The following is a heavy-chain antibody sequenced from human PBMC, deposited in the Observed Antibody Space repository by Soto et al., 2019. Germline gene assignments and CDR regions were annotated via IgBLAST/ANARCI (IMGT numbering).Heavy chain of an antibody. D-gene: IGHD5-12*01. Sequence: QVQLVQSGAEVKKPGASVKVSCKASGYTFTTYGISWVRQAPGQGLEWMGWISAYYGNTNYAQKLQGRVTMTTDTSTSTAYMELRSLRSDDTAVYYCTREFSGYDSGYNWFDPWGQGTLVTVSS. J-gene: IGHJ5*02. CDR2: ISAYYGNT. CDR1: GYTFTTYG. CDR3: TREFSGYDSGYNWFDP. V-gene: IGHV1-18*01.